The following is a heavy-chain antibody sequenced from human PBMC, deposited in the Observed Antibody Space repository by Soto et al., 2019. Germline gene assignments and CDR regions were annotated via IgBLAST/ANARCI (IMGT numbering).Heavy chain of an antibody. D-gene: IGHD2-21*01. V-gene: IGHV4-30-2*01. J-gene: IGHJ4*02. CDR3: ARGNVVAIDY. CDR1: GGSISSGGYS. Sequence: SETLSLTCTVSGGSISSGGYSWSWIRQPPGKGLEWIGYIYHSGSTYYNPSLKSRVTISVDRSKNQFSLKLSSVTAADTAVYYCARGNVVAIDYWGQGTLVTVSS. CDR2: IYHSGST.